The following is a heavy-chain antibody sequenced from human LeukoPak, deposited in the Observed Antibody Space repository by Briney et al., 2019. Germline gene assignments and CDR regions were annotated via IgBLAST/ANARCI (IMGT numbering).Heavy chain of an antibody. Sequence: GGSLRLSCAASGFTFSSYSMNWVRQAPGKGLEWVSSISSSSSYIYYADSVKGRFTISRDNAKNSLYLQMNSLRAEDTAVYYCARGTTAGTGDYWGQGTLVTVSS. D-gene: IGHD6-13*01. CDR1: GFTFSSYS. V-gene: IGHV3-21*01. J-gene: IGHJ4*02. CDR3: ARGTTAGTGDY. CDR2: ISSSSSYI.